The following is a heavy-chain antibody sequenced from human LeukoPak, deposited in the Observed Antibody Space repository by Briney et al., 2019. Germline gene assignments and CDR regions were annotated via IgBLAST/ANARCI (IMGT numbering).Heavy chain of an antibody. CDR3: ATAPPTTVVTPTEYFQH. CDR1: GYTLTELS. D-gene: IGHD4-23*01. J-gene: IGHJ1*01. Sequence: VSVKVSCKVSGYTLTELSMHWVRQAPGKGLEWMGGFDPEDGETIYAQKFQGRVTMTEDTSTDTAYMELSSLRSEDTAVYYCATAPPTTVVTPTEYFQHWGQGTLVTVSS. CDR2: FDPEDGET. V-gene: IGHV1-24*01.